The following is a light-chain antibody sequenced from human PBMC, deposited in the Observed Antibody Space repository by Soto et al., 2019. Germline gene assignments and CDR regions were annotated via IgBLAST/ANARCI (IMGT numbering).Light chain of an antibody. CDR3: SSYTRSGVYV. V-gene: IGLV2-14*01. CDR2: DVS. Sequence: QSALTQPASVSGSPGQSITISCTGTSSDVGGYNAVSWYQQHPGRAPKLMIYDVSNRPSGISNRFSGSKSGSTASLTISGLQAEDDADYSCSSYTRSGVYVFGAGTKVTVL. J-gene: IGLJ1*01. CDR1: SSDVGGYNA.